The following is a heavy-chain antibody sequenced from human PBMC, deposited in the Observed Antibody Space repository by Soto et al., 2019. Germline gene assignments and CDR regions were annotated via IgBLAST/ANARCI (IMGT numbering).Heavy chain of an antibody. J-gene: IGHJ4*02. Sequence: NPSETLSLTCTVSGGSISSGDYYWSWIRQPPGKGLEWIGYIYYSGSTYYNPSLKSRVTISVDTSKNQFSLKLSSVTAADTVVYYCARESKEMATITLDYWGQGTLVTVSS. CDR2: IYYSGST. V-gene: IGHV4-30-4*01. CDR1: GGSISSGDYY. D-gene: IGHD5-12*01. CDR3: ARESKEMATITLDY.